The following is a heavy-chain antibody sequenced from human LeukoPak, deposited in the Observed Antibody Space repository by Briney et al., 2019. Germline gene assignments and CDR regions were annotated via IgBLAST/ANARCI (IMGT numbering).Heavy chain of an antibody. CDR2: IRSKAYGGTT. V-gene: IGHV3-49*04. J-gene: IGHJ4*02. D-gene: IGHD4-23*01. CDR1: GFTFGDYA. CDR3: TRELRWYFDY. Sequence: PGGSRRLSCTASGFTFGDYAMSWVRQAPGKGLEGLGFIRSKAYGGTTEYAASVKGRFTISRDDSKSIAYLQMNSLKTEDTAVYYCTRELRWYFDYWGQGALVTVSS.